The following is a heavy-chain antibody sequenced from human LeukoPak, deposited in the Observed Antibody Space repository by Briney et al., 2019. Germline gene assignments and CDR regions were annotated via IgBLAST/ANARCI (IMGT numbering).Heavy chain of an antibody. CDR1: GGSISSGGYY. CDR2: IHYSGST. V-gene: IGHV4-31*03. D-gene: IGHD2-8*01. J-gene: IGHJ4*02. Sequence: SETLSLTCTVSGGSISSGGYYWSWIRQHPGKGLEWIGYIHYSGSTYYNPSLKSRVTISVDTSKNQFSLKLSSVTAADTAVYYCAKGDAAYCTNGICYERPYYFDHWGQGTLVTVSS. CDR3: AKGDAAYCTNGICYERPYYFDH.